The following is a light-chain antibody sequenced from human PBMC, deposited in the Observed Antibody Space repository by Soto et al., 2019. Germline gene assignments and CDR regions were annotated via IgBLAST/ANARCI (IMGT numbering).Light chain of an antibody. CDR2: AAS. V-gene: IGKV1-39*01. Sequence: DIQMTQSPSSLSASVGDRVTITCRASESIARHLNWYQQKPGKAPKLLIYAASSLQNGVPSRFRGGGSGTDFSHTINNLQPEDFATYYCQQTYSTLSITFGQGTRLEIK. CDR3: QQTYSTLSIT. J-gene: IGKJ5*01. CDR1: ESIARH.